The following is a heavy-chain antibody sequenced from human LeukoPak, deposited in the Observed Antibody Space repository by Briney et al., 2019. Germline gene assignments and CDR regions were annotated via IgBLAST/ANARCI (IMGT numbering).Heavy chain of an antibody. CDR3: ARGSAWYPDY. Sequence: GSLRLSCAASAFTFSTYWMSWVRQAPGKGLEWVANIRPDGSEGYYVDSVKGRFTISRDNAKNSLYLQMNSLRAEDTAVYYCARGSAWYPDYWGQGTLVTVSS. J-gene: IGHJ4*02. CDR1: AFTFSTYW. D-gene: IGHD6-19*01. CDR2: IRPDGSEG. V-gene: IGHV3-7*03.